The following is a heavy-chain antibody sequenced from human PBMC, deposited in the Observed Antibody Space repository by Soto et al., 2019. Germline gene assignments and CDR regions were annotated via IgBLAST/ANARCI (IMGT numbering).Heavy chain of an antibody. CDR1: GGSISGSSYY. CDR2: IYYSGST. CDR3: ARRPRAWFGEMGYNYYYGMDV. Sequence: PSETLSLTCTVSGGSISGSSYYWGWIRQPPGRGLEWIGAIYYSGSTYYNPSLKSRVTISVDTSKNKFSLKLSSVTAADTAVYYCARRPRAWFGEMGYNYYYGMDVWGQGTTVTVSS. V-gene: IGHV4-39*01. D-gene: IGHD3-10*01. J-gene: IGHJ6*02.